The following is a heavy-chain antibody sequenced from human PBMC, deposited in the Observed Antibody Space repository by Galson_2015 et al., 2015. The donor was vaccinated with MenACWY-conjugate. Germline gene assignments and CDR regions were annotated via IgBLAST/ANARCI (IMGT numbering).Heavy chain of an antibody. CDR1: GFSLTTRQMR. D-gene: IGHD3-22*01. Sequence: PALVKPTQTLTLTCTVSGFSLTTRQMRVTWIRQPPGKALEWLARIDWDDDKFYNPSLKTRLTISKDTSKNQVVLTMTNMDPVDTGTYYCARTYYYDSKAYDLWGQGTMVTVSS. CDR2: IDWDDDK. V-gene: IGHV2-70*04. J-gene: IGHJ3*01. CDR3: ARTYYYDSKAYDL.